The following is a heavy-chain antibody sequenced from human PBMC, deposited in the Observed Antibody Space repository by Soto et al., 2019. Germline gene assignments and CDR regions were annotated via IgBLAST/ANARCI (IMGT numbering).Heavy chain of an antibody. J-gene: IGHJ4*02. CDR2: IIPIFGTA. Sequence: GASVKVSCKASGGTFSSYAISWVRQAPGQGLEWMGGIIPIFGTANYAQKFQGGVTITADESTSTAYMELSSLRSEDTAVYYCARQISGSVESWLWGQGTLVTVSS. CDR3: ARQISGSVESWL. CDR1: GGTFSSYA. D-gene: IGHD1-20*01. V-gene: IGHV1-69*13.